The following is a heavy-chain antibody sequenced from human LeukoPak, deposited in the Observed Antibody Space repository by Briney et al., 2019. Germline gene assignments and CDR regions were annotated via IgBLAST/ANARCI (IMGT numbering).Heavy chain of an antibody. D-gene: IGHD2-2*02. CDR2: VSGSGSST. Sequence: PGGSLRLSCAASGFTFSSCAMSWVRQAPGKGLELVSVVSGSGSSTYYADSSKGRFTISRDNSTNTLYLQMNRLRAEEPAVYHCAKLWRTLLVPDARPQGYYMAVWGKGTTVTVS. CDR1: GFTFSSCA. J-gene: IGHJ6*03. V-gene: IGHV3-23*01. CDR3: AKLWRTLLVPDARPQGYYMAV.